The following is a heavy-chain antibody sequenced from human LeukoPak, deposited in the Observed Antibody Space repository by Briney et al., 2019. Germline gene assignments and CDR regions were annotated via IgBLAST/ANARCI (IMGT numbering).Heavy chain of an antibody. CDR3: SRENGAFSPFGY. Sequence: SGTLSLTCGVSGGSISNTNWWSWVRQPPGQGLEWIGEISLTGLTHCNPSLESRVTVSLDKSKNQLSLNLTSVTAADTAVYYCSRENGAFSPFGYWGQGTLVTVLS. V-gene: IGHV4-4*02. J-gene: IGHJ4*02. D-gene: IGHD2-8*01. CDR1: GGSISNTNW. CDR2: ISLTGLT.